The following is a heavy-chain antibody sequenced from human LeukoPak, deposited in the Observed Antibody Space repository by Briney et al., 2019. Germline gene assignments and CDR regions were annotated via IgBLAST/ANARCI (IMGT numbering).Heavy chain of an antibody. Sequence: GGSLRLSCAASGFTLSSYAMSWVRQGPGKGLEWVSAISVSGNTYHADSVKGRFTISRDSSKNTLYLQMNSLRAEDAAAYYCAKAPVTTCSGAYCYPFDYWGQGTLVTVSS. CDR2: ISVSGNT. J-gene: IGHJ4*02. D-gene: IGHD2-15*01. V-gene: IGHV3-23*01. CDR3: AKAPVTTCSGAYCYPFDY. CDR1: GFTLSSYA.